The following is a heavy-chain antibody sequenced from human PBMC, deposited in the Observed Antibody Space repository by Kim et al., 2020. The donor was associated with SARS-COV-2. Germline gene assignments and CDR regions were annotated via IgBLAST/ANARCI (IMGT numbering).Heavy chain of an antibody. V-gene: IGHV3-7*03. J-gene: IGHJ4*02. CDR3: ASLPAPYGSGLFDY. CDR1: GFTFSSHW. Sequence: GGSLRLSCAASGFTFSSHWMSWVRQAPGKGLEWVANIKEDGSVKNYVDSVKGRFTISRDNPQNSLYLQMDSLRAEDTALYYCASLPAPYGSGLFDYWGQGILVTVSS. D-gene: IGHD3-10*01. CDR2: IKEDGSVK.